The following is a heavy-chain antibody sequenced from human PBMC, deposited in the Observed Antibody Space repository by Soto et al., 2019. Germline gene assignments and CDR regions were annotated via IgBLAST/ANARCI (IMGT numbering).Heavy chain of an antibody. D-gene: IGHD1-26*01. Sequence: SETLSLTCVVSNFSISSGYYWGWIRQSPGKGLEWIASIYRSGTTSYNPSLKSRGTISVDPSKNHFSLMLTAVTAADTAVYYWARADSGSYYSVFNYWGRGSLVTVSS. CDR1: NFSISSGYY. CDR3: ARADSGSYYSVFNY. CDR2: IYRSGTT. V-gene: IGHV4-38-2*01. J-gene: IGHJ4*02.